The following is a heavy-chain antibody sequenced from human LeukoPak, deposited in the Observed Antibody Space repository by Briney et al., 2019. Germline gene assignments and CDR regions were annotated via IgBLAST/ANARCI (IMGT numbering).Heavy chain of an antibody. CDR1: GYTFSDYA. CDR3: ARDDSSGYSPNLDC. D-gene: IGHD3-22*01. J-gene: IGHJ4*02. V-gene: IGHV1-3*01. Sequence: ASVKVSCKASGYTFSDYAMHWVRQAPGQRLEWMGWINAGNGNTKYSQKFQGRVTITRDTSASTAYMELSSLRSEDTAVYYCARDDSSGYSPNLDCWGQGTLVTVSS. CDR2: INAGNGNT.